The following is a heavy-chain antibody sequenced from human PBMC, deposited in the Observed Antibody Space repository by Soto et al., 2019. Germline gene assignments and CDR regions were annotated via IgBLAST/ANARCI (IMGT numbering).Heavy chain of an antibody. J-gene: IGHJ3*02. CDR2: VVPDGTT. V-gene: IGHV3-53*01. CDR3: ARQRANDYGDPNDALDI. Sequence: EVQPVESGGGLIQPGGSLRLSCAASEFTVSGNYMNWVRQAPGKGLEWVSLVVPDGTTYFADSVKGRFTISRDNSKHTLYLQMNSLRAEDTAIYYCARQRANDYGDPNDALDIWGQGTMVTVSS. D-gene: IGHD4-17*01. CDR1: EFTVSGNY.